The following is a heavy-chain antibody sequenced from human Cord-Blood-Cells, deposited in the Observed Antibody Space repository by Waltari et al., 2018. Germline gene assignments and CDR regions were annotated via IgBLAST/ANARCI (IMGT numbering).Heavy chain of an antibody. D-gene: IGHD2-2*01. V-gene: IGHV1-69*01. CDR1: GGTFSSYA. Sequence: QVQLVQSGAEVKKPGSSVKVSCKASGGTFSSYAISWVRQAPGQGLEWMGGIIPIFGTANYAQKVQGRVTITADESTSTAYMELSSLRSEDTAVYYCARDQNTDCSSTSCYYYYGMDVWGQGTTVTVSS. J-gene: IGHJ6*02. CDR3: ARDQNTDCSSTSCYYYYGMDV. CDR2: IIPIFGTA.